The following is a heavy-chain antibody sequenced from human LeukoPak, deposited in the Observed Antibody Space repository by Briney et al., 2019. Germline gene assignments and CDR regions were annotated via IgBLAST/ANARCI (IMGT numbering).Heavy chain of an antibody. CDR2: IYYSGST. D-gene: IGHD4-17*01. CDR3: ATHDYGDHRYFDY. Sequence: SETLSLTCTVSGGSISSYDWSWIRQPPGKGLEWIGYIYYSGSTNYNPSLKSRVTISVDTSKNQFSLKLSSVTAADTAVYYCATHDYGDHRYFDYWGQGTLVTVSS. CDR1: GGSISSYD. V-gene: IGHV4-59*08. J-gene: IGHJ4*02.